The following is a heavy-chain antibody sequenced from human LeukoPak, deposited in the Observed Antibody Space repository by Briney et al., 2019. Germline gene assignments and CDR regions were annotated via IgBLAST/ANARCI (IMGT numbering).Heavy chain of an antibody. V-gene: IGHV3-21*01. Sequence: PGGSLRLSCAASGFTFSSYAMSWVRQAPGKGLEWVSSISSSSSYIYYADSVKGRFTISRDNAKNPLYLQMNSLRAEDTAVYYCARDPGYSSGMGDYWGQGTLVTVSS. CDR3: ARDPGYSSGMGDY. CDR2: ISSSSSYI. CDR1: GFTFSSYA. J-gene: IGHJ4*02. D-gene: IGHD6-19*01.